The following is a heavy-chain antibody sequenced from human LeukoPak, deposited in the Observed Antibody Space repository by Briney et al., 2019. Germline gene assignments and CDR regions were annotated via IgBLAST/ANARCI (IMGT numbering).Heavy chain of an antibody. CDR1: GFTFSSYG. Sequence: GRSLRLSCAASGFTFSSYGMHWVRQAPGKGLEWVANIKQDGSEKYYVDSVKGRFTISRDNAKNSLYLQMNSLRAEDTAMYYCARPLMYYYGSETYFWFDPWGQGTLVTVSS. CDR2: IKQDGSEK. J-gene: IGHJ5*02. CDR3: ARPLMYYYGSETYFWFDP. D-gene: IGHD3-10*01. V-gene: IGHV3-7*01.